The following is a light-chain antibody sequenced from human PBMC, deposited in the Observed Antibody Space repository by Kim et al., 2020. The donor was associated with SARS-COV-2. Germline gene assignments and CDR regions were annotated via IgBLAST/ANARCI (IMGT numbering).Light chain of an antibody. V-gene: IGLV3-1*01. CDR2: QNS. CDR3: QAWDSSSAV. CDR1: RLGDKY. Sequence: GSPGHTASITCSGDRLGDKYVCWYQQRPGQSPVLVMYQNSKRPSGIPERFSGFISGNTATLTISGTQAIDEADYYCQAWDSSSAVFGGGTQLTVL. J-gene: IGLJ3*02.